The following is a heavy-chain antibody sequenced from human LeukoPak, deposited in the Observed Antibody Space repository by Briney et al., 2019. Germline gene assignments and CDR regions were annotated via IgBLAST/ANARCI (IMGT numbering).Heavy chain of an antibody. V-gene: IGHV3-9*01. J-gene: IGHJ4*02. Sequence: GRSLSLSCAASGFSFDDFAMHWVRQAPGRGLEWVSGISWNSGSITYADSVKGRFTISRDNAKSSLYLQMDSLRTEDTALYYCAKGDWLDYWGQGTLVTVSS. CDR1: GFSFDDFA. CDR2: ISWNSGSI. CDR3: AKGDWLDY. D-gene: IGHD1-26*01.